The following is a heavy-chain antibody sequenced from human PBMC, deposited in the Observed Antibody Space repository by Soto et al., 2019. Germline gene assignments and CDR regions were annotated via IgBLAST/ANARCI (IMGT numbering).Heavy chain of an antibody. J-gene: IGHJ4*02. CDR1: GFTFSSYG. D-gene: IGHD1-20*01. Sequence: QVQLVESGGGVVQPGRSLRLSCAASGFTFSSYGMHWVRQAPGKGLEWVAVISYDGSNKYYADSVKGRFTISRDNSKNTLYLQMNSLRAEDTAVYYCANHNGQDGDYWGQGTLVTVSS. CDR2: ISYDGSNK. V-gene: IGHV3-30*18. CDR3: ANHNGQDGDY.